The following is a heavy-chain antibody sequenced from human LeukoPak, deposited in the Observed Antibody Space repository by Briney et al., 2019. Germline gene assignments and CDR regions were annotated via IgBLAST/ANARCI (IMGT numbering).Heavy chain of an antibody. CDR1: GYTFTSYG. Sequence: ASVKVSCKASGYTFTSYGISWVRQAPGQGLEWMGWISAYNGNTNYAQKLQGRVTMTPDTSTSTAYMELRSLRSDDTAVYYCARVKYYYDSSGYYSDVYYFDYWGQGTLVTVSS. CDR3: ARVKYYYDSSGYYSDVYYFDY. V-gene: IGHV1-18*01. CDR2: ISAYNGNT. J-gene: IGHJ4*02. D-gene: IGHD3-22*01.